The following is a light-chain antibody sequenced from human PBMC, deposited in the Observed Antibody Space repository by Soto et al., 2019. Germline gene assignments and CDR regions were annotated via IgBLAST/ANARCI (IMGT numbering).Light chain of an antibody. CDR2: KAS. Sequence: DIQLTQSPATLSASVGDRVTLTCRGSQSVLNWLAWYQQKPGKAPKLLIYKASSLQSGVPSRFSGSGSGTEFTLTISSLQPDDFATYYCQQYSSYTRTFGQGTKVDNK. CDR3: QQYSSYTRT. V-gene: IGKV1-5*03. J-gene: IGKJ1*01. CDR1: QSVLNW.